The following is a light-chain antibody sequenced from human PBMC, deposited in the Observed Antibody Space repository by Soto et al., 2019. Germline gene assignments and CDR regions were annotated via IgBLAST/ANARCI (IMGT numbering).Light chain of an antibody. V-gene: IGKV3-15*01. CDR1: ESVNNK. J-gene: IGKJ2*01. CDR2: GAS. Sequence: EIVMTQSPATLSVSPGERVTLSCRASESVNNKLAWYQQRPGQAPRLLIYGASTRATGVPARFSGTGSGTAFTLTISSLQFEHFAVYYCHQYNKWPPHTFGQGTKLQIQ. CDR3: HQYNKWPPHT.